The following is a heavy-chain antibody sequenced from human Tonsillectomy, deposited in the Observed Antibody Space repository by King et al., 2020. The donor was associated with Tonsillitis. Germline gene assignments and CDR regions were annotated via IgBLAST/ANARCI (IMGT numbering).Heavy chain of an antibody. V-gene: IGHV4-59*01. Sequence: QLQESGPGLVKPSETLSLTCTGSGGSITGYYWTWIRQPPGKGLDGMGNILYRGSTACNPSLKSQVTISVDRSKNQFSLSLSSVTAADTALYYCGRDRRDGIPDFEYWGQGTLVTVPS. CDR2: ILYRGST. CDR3: GRDRRDGIPDFEY. J-gene: IGHJ4*02. CDR1: GGSITGYY. D-gene: IGHD5-24*01.